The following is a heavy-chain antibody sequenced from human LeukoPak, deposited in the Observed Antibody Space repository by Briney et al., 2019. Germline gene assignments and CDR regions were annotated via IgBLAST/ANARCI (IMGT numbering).Heavy chain of an antibody. Sequence: PSETLSLTCTVSGGSISNYYWSWIRQPPGKGLEWIGYVYYSGTTYYNPSLKSRVTVSVDTSKNQFSLRLSSVTAADTAVYFCARYVVTRGYSFDYWGQGTLVTVSS. V-gene: IGHV4-59*04. CDR1: GGSISNYY. CDR2: VYYSGTT. CDR3: ARYVVTRGYSFDY. D-gene: IGHD4-23*01. J-gene: IGHJ4*02.